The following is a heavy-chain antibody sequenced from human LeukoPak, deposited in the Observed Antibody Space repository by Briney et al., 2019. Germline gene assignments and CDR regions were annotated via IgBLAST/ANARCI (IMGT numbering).Heavy chain of an antibody. J-gene: IGHJ4*02. Sequence: SETLSLTCTVSGGSISSSSYYWGWIRQPPGKGLEWIGSIYYSGSTYYNPSLKSRVTISVDTSKNQFSLKLSSVTAADTAVYYCARGPRSYYDSSGYYQTYYFDYWGQGTLVTVSS. CDR2: IYYSGST. D-gene: IGHD3-22*01. CDR1: GGSISSSSYY. CDR3: ARGPRSYYDSSGYYQTYYFDY. V-gene: IGHV4-39*07.